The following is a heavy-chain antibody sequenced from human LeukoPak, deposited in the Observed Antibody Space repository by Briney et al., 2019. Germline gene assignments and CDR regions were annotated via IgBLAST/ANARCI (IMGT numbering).Heavy chain of an antibody. V-gene: IGHV3-48*01. D-gene: IGHD3-3*01. Sequence: GGSLRLSCAASGFTFSSYSMNWVRQAPRKGLEWVSYITSSSSTIYYADSVKGRFTISRDNAKNSLYLQMNSLRGEDTAVYYCARGTLRSFDYWGQGTLVTVSS. CDR1: GFTFSSYS. CDR2: ITSSSSTI. J-gene: IGHJ4*02. CDR3: ARGTLRSFDY.